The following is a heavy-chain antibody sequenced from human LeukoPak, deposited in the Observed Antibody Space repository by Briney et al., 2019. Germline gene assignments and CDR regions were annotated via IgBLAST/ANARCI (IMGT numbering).Heavy chain of an antibody. CDR2: IYCSGST. Sequence: SETLSLTCTVSGGSISSSSYYWGWSRQPPGKGLEWIGSIYCSGSTYYNPSLKRRVTISVDTSKNQFSLKLSSVPAADTAVYYCARQPPGEAAAFADWGQGTLVTVSS. CDR1: GGSISSSSYY. V-gene: IGHV4-39*01. D-gene: IGHD6-13*01. J-gene: IGHJ4*02. CDR3: ARQPPGEAAAFAD.